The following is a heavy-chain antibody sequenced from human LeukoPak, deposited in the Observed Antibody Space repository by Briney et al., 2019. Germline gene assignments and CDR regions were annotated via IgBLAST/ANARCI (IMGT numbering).Heavy chain of an antibody. D-gene: IGHD6-19*01. CDR3: AREVVSYSSGWYSLWGVRYFGY. CDR2: INHSGST. V-gene: IGHV4-34*01. Sequence: SETLSLTCAVYGGSFSGYYWSWIRQPPGKGLEWIGEINHSGSTNYNPSLKSRVTISVDTSKNQFSLKLSSVTAADTAVYYCAREVVSYSSGWYSLWGVRYFGYWGQGTLVTVSS. CDR1: GGSFSGYY. J-gene: IGHJ4*02.